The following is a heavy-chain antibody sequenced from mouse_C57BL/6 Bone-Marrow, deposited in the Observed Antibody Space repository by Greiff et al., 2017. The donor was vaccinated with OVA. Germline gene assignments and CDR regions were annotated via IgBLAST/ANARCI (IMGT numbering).Heavy chain of an antibody. V-gene: IGHV1-64*01. CDR3: ARILTGYAMDY. D-gene: IGHD4-1*01. CDR1: GYTFTSYW. Sequence: QVQLQQPGAELVKPGASVKLSCKASGYTFTSYWMHWVKQRPGQGLEWIGMIHPNSGSTNYNEKFKSKATLTVDKSSSTAYMQLSSLTSEDSAVYYCARILTGYAMDYWGRGTSVTVSS. J-gene: IGHJ4*01. CDR2: IHPNSGST.